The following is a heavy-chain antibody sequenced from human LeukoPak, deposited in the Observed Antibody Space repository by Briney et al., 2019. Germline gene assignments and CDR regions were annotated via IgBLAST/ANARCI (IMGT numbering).Heavy chain of an antibody. Sequence: ASVKVSCKTSGYTFTTYDINWVRQAPGQGLEWMGRISAYNGYTNYGQKLQGRVTMTTDTSTSTAYMELRSLRSDGTAVNYCARVGTGTRSFDYWGQGTLVTVSS. CDR1: GYTFTTYD. J-gene: IGHJ4*02. D-gene: IGHD1/OR15-1a*01. CDR3: ARVGTGTRSFDY. V-gene: IGHV1-18*01. CDR2: ISAYNGYT.